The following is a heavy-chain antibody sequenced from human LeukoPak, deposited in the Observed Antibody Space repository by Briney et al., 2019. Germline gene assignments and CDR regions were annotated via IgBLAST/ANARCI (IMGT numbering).Heavy chain of an antibody. CDR1: GYTLTELS. D-gene: IGHD6-13*01. Sequence: ASVKVSCKVSGYTLTELSMHWVRQAPGQRLEWMGWINAGNGNTKYSQKFQGRVTITRDTSASTAYMELSSLRSEDTAVYYCARALHSSPWGDAFDIWGQGTMVTVSS. CDR3: ARALHSSPWGDAFDI. V-gene: IGHV1-3*01. J-gene: IGHJ3*02. CDR2: INAGNGNT.